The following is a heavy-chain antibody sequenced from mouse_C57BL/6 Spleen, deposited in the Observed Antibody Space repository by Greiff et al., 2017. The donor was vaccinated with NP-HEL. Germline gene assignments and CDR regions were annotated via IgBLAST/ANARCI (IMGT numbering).Heavy chain of an antibody. CDR1: GYTFTSYW. Sequence: VQLQQPGAELVMPGASVKLSCKASGYTFTSYWMHWVKQRPGQGLEWIGEIDPSDSYTNYNQKFKGKSTLTVDKSSSTAYMQLSSLTSEDSAVYYCAVYYYGSLDYWGQGTTLTVSS. D-gene: IGHD1-1*01. CDR3: AVYYYGSLDY. CDR2: IDPSDSYT. V-gene: IGHV1-69*01. J-gene: IGHJ2*01.